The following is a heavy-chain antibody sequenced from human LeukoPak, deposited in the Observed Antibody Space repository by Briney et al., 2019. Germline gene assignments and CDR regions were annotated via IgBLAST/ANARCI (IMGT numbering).Heavy chain of an antibody. CDR3: ARDPSGRGMDV. V-gene: IGHV3-33*01. CDR1: GFTFSSYG. CDR2: IWYDGSNK. Sequence: GRSLRLSCAASGFTFSSYGMHWVRQAPGKGLEWVAVIWYDGSNKYYADSVKGRFTISRENAKNSLYLQMNSLRAGDTAVYYCARDPSGRGMDVWGQGTTVTVSS. D-gene: IGHD6-19*01. J-gene: IGHJ6*02.